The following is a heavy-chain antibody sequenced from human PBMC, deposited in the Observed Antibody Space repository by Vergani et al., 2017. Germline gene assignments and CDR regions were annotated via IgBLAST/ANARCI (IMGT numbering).Heavy chain of an antibody. D-gene: IGHD2-2*02. CDR2: ISGSGGST. CDR1: GFTFSSYA. V-gene: IGHV3-23*01. J-gene: IGHJ4*02. Sequence: EVQLLESGGGLVQPGGSLRLSCAASGFTFSSYAMSWVRQAPGKGLEWVSAISGSGGSTYYADSVKGRFTISRDNSKNTLYLQMNSLRAEDTAVYYCAKGTYCSSTSCYTVDYWGQGTLVTVSS. CDR3: AKGTYCSSTSCYTVDY.